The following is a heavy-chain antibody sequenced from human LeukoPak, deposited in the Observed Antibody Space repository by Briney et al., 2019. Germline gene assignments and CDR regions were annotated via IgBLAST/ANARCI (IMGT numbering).Heavy chain of an antibody. D-gene: IGHD2-15*01. V-gene: IGHV3-30*02. CDR2: IQSDGSNK. J-gene: IGHJ4*02. CDR1: GLTFSSYG. CDR3: GGLAVFDY. Sequence: GGSLRLSCTASGLTFSSYGMHWVRQTPGKGLEWVTFIQSDGSNKYYADSVKGRFTISRDNSKNTLYLQMNSLRAEDTAVYYCGGLAVFDYWGQGTLVTVSS.